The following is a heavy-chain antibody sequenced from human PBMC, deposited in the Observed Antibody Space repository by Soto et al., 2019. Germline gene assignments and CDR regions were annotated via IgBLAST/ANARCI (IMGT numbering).Heavy chain of an antibody. V-gene: IGHV3-7*01. CDR3: GRDEVRNGVGV. CDR1: GFTFTNFW. CDR2: IKGDGSEK. Sequence: EVRLVESGGGLGQPGGSLRLSCVASGFTFTNFWMSWVRQAPGKGLEWVANIKGDGSEKRYVDSVKGRLTISRDNAKNSVYLQMNSLRVEDTALYYCGRDEVRNGVGVWGQGTTVTVSS. J-gene: IGHJ6*02.